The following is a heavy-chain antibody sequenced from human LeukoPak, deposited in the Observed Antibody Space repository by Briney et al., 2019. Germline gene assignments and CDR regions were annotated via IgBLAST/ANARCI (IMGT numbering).Heavy chain of an antibody. CDR3: AHMVNAVTTSWGAFGI. J-gene: IGHJ3*02. V-gene: IGHV2-5*01. CDR2: IYWNDDK. CDR1: GFSLTTSGVG. Sequence: SRTTLMKPTQTLTLTCTFSGFSLTTSGVGVGWIRQPPGKALEWLARIYWNDDKRYSPSLKSRLTITKDTSKNQVVLTMTNMYPVDTATYYCAHMVNAVTTSWGAFGIWGQGTMVTVSS. D-gene: IGHD4-17*01.